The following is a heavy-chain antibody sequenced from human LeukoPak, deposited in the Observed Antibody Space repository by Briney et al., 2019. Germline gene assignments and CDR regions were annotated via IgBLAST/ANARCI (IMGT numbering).Heavy chain of an antibody. Sequence: ASVKVSCKASGGTFSSYAISWVRQAPGQGLEWMGGIIPIFGTANYAQKFQGRVTITADESTSTAYMELSRLRSDDTAVYYCARDYCSGGSCLYYFDYWGQGTLVTVSS. CDR1: GGTFSSYA. J-gene: IGHJ4*02. D-gene: IGHD2-15*01. V-gene: IGHV1-69*13. CDR3: ARDYCSGGSCLYYFDY. CDR2: IIPIFGTA.